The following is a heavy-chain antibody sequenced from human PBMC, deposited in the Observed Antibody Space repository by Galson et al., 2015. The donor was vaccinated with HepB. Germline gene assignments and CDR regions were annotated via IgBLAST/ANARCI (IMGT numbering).Heavy chain of an antibody. D-gene: IGHD3-22*01. Sequence: SLRLSCAASGFTFSSYAMSWVRQAPGKGLEWVSAISGSGGSTYYADSVKGRFTISRDNSKNTLYLQMNSLRAEDTAVYYCAKADSSREAFDIWGQGTMVTVSS. CDR3: AKADSSREAFDI. CDR2: ISGSGGST. V-gene: IGHV3-23*01. J-gene: IGHJ3*02. CDR1: GFTFSSYA.